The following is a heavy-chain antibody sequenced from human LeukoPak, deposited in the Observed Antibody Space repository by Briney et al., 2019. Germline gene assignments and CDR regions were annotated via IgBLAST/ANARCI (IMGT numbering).Heavy chain of an antibody. CDR3: ASTPVAGTKLFDY. CDR2: ISGSGGST. Sequence: PGGSLRLSCAASGFTFSSHAMSWVPQAPGKGLEWVSAISGSGGSTYYADSMKGRFTISRDNSKNTLYLQMNSLRAEDTAVYYCASTPVAGTKLFDYWGQGTLVTVSS. V-gene: IGHV3-23*01. D-gene: IGHD6-19*01. CDR1: GFTFSSHA. J-gene: IGHJ4*02.